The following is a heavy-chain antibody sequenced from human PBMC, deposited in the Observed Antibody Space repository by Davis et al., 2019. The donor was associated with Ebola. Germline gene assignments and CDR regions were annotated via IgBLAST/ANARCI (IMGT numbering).Heavy chain of an antibody. V-gene: IGHV1-69*02. Sequence: SVKVSCKASGGTFSSYTISWVRQAPGQGLEWMGRIIPILGIANYAQKFQGRVTITADKSTSTAYMELSSLRSEDTAVYYCARRNDIFTGYQIERGLDSWGQGTLVTVSS. D-gene: IGHD3-9*01. J-gene: IGHJ4*02. CDR2: IIPILGIA. CDR3: ARRNDIFTGYQIERGLDS. CDR1: GGTFSSYT.